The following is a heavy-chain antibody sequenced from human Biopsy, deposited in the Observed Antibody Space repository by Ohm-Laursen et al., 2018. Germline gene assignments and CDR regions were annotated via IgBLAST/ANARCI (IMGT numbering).Heavy chain of an antibody. CDR3: ARRGSGGRSFDH. J-gene: IGHJ4*02. Sequence: SDTLSLTCAVSGGSFSGFYWTWIRQPPGKGPEWIGDISDSGSTNYKPSLKSRVIISVDTSKNQFSLNLSSVTAADTAVYYCARRGSGGRSFDHWGQGTLVTVSS. CDR1: GGSFSGFY. CDR2: ISDSGST. V-gene: IGHV4-59*08. D-gene: IGHD2-15*01.